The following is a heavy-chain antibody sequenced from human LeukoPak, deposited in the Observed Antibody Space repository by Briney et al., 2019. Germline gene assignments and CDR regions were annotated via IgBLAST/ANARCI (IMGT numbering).Heavy chain of an antibody. CDR2: ISYDGSNK. Sequence: GGSLRLSRAASGFTFSSYGMHWVRQAPGKGLEWVAVISYDGSNKYYADSVKGRFTISRDNAKNSLYLQMGSLRAEDTAVYYCARFSGRNWGQGTLVTVSS. D-gene: IGHD2-15*01. CDR1: GFTFSSYG. J-gene: IGHJ4*02. V-gene: IGHV3-30*03. CDR3: ARFSGRN.